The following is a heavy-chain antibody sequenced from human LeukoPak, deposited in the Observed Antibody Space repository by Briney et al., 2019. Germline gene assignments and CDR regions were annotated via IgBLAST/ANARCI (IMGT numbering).Heavy chain of an antibody. J-gene: IGHJ3*02. CDR3: ARVARQQLVRGRAFDI. CDR2: IYHSGST. Sequence: PSETLSLTCTVSGYSISSGYYWGWIRQPPGKGLEWIGSIYHSGSTYYNPSLKSRVTISVDRSKNQFSLKLSSVTAADTAVYYCARVARQQLVRGRAFDIWGQGTMVTVSS. D-gene: IGHD6-13*01. CDR1: GYSISSGYY. V-gene: IGHV4-38-2*02.